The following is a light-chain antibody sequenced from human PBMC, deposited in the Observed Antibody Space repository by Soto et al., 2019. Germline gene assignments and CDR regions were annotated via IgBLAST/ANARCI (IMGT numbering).Light chain of an antibody. CDR3: QSYDSRTVV. Sequence: NFMLTQPHSVSESPGKTVTISCTRSSGSIASNYVQWYQQRPGSVPTTVIYEGNQRPSGVPDRFSGSTDGSSNSASLTISGLQTEDEADYYCQSYDSRTVVFVGGTQLTVL. V-gene: IGLV6-57*04. CDR1: SGSIASNY. CDR2: EGN. J-gene: IGLJ2*01.